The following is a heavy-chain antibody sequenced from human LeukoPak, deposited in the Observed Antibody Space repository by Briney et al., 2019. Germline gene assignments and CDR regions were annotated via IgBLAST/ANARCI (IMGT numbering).Heavy chain of an antibody. CDR1: GFSFSNHG. V-gene: IGHV3-30*03. CDR2: ITRDGGGK. Sequence: GRSLRLSCVASGFSFSNHGMHWVRQAPGKGLEWVSVITRDGGGKFYADSVKGRFTLSRDNSKNMFFLQMNFLTVEDTAIYYCAREATWGQWYFDHWGQGTPVTVSS. CDR3: AREATWGQWYFDH. D-gene: IGHD6-19*01. J-gene: IGHJ4*02.